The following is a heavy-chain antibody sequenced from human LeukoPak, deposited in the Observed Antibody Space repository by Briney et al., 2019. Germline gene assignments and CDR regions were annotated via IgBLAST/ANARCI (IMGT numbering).Heavy chain of an antibody. V-gene: IGHV3-74*01. J-gene: IGHJ4*02. Sequence: PGRSPRLSCAASGFTFSSYGMHWVRQAPGKGLVWVSRIDSDGSSTTYADSVKGRFTISRDNAKNTLYLQMNSLRADDTAVYYCARLGGSSPFDYWGQGTLVTVSS. CDR3: ARLGGSSPFDY. CDR2: IDSDGSST. D-gene: IGHD6-6*01. CDR1: GFTFSSYG.